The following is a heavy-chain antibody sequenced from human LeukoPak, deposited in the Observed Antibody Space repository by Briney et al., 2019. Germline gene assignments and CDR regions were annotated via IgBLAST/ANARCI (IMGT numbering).Heavy chain of an antibody. J-gene: IGHJ6*02. CDR3: ARFMVTTSSYNYGMDV. V-gene: IGHV3-11*03. Sequence: GGSLRLSCAASGFTFSDFYMSWIRQAPGKGLDWVSYISASSGYTTYADSVKGRFAISRDNAKNSLYLQMNSLRAEDTAVYYCARFMVTTSSYNYGMDVWGQGITVTVSS. CDR2: ISASSGYT. CDR1: GFTFSDFY. D-gene: IGHD4-17*01.